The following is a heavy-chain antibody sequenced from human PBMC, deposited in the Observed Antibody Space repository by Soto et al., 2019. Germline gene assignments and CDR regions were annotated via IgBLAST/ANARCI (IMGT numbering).Heavy chain of an antibody. D-gene: IGHD3-3*01. CDR1: GGTFGNSA. V-gene: IGHV1-69*12. CDR3: AGDGDRRNAFWGRPLGGGWFDP. J-gene: IGHJ5*02. CDR2: IVPMFGTA. Sequence: QVQLVQSGAEVKKPGSSVNVSCKTSGGTFGNSAVTWVRQAPGQGLEWMGGIVPMFGTANYAQKFQGRLTIPGEEFTHTASMAMTARTADSTAVSYCAGDGDRRNAFWGRPLGGGWFDPWGQGTLVTVSS.